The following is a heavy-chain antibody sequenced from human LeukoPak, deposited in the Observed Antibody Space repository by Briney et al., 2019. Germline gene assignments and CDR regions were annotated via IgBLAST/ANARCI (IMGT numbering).Heavy chain of an antibody. CDR1: GFTFSSYG. Sequence: GGSLRLSCAASGFTFSSYGMHWVRQAPGKGLEWVAFIRYDGSNKYYADSVKGRFTISRDNSKNTLYLQMNSLRAEDTAVYYCAKGAGKYSGYDYDYWGRGTLVTVSS. J-gene: IGHJ4*02. D-gene: IGHD5-12*01. CDR3: AKGAGKYSGYDYDY. V-gene: IGHV3-30*02. CDR2: IRYDGSNK.